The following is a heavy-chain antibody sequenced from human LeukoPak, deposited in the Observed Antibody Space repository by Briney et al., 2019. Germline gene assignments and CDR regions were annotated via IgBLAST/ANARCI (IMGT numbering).Heavy chain of an antibody. D-gene: IGHD1-26*01. CDR2: IIPIFGTA. Sequence: ASVKVSCKASGGTFSSYAISWVRQAPGQGLEWMGRIIPIFGTANYAQKFQGRVTITTDESTSTAYMELSSLRSEDTAVYYCARGTSIVAGVIEYWGQGTQVTVSS. J-gene: IGHJ4*02. CDR3: ARGTSIVAGVIEY. CDR1: GGTFSSYA. V-gene: IGHV1-69*05.